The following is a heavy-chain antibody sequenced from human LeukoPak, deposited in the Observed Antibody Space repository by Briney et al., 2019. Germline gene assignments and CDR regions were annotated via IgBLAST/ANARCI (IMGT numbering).Heavy chain of an antibody. CDR3: ARDRGSGLDAFDI. V-gene: IGHV1-69*06. CDR1: GGTFSSYA. D-gene: IGHD3-10*01. Sequence: ASVKVSCKASGGTFSSYAISWVRQAPGQGLEWMGGIIPIFGTANYAQKFQGRVTITADKSTSTAYMELSSLRSEDTAVYYCARDRGSGLDAFDIWGQGTMVTVSS. CDR2: IIPIFGTA. J-gene: IGHJ3*02.